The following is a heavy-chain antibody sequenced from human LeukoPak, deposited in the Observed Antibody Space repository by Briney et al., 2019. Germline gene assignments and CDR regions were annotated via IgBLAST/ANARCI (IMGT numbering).Heavy chain of an antibody. J-gene: IGHJ3*02. D-gene: IGHD3-22*01. CDR2: INPNSGGT. CDR3: ARDFRYYYDSSGYPPDAIDI. Sequence: ASVKVSCKASGYTFTGYYMHWVRQAPGQGLEWMGWINPNSGGTNYAQKFQGRVTMTRDTSISTAYMELSRLRSDDTAVYYCARDFRYYYDSSGYPPDAIDIWGQGTMVTVSS. V-gene: IGHV1-2*02. CDR1: GYTFTGYY.